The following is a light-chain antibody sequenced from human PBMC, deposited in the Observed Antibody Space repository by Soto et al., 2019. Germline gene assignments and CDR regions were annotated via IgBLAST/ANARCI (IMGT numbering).Light chain of an antibody. J-gene: IGLJ1*01. V-gene: IGLV1-40*01. CDR2: ANS. CDR3: QSYDNSLSAYV. Sequence: QSALTQPPSVSGAPGQRVTVSCTGSSSNIGAGSDVHWYQQLPGTAPKLLIFANSNRPSGVPDRFSGSKSGTSASLATTGLQADDEADYYCQSYDNSLSAYVFGTGTKVTVL. CDR1: SSNIGAGSD.